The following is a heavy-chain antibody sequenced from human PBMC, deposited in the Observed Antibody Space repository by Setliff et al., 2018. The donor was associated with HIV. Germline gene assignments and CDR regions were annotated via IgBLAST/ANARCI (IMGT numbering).Heavy chain of an antibody. J-gene: IGHJ4*02. CDR1: GGSFSGYS. CDR3: AREGSSTSPIPL. Sequence: SETLSLTCAVYGGSFSGYSWNWIRQPPGKGLEWIGSIYYSGSAYYNPSLKSRVTMSVDTSKNQFSLNLSSVTAADTAVYYCAREGSSTSPIPLWGQGILVTVSS. CDR2: IYYSGSA. D-gene: IGHD2-2*01. V-gene: IGHV4-34*11.